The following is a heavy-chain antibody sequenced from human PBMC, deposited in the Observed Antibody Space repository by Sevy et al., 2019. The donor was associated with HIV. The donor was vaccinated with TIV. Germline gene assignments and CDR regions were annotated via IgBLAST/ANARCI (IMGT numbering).Heavy chain of an antibody. Sequence: GGSLRLSCAASGFTFSSYGMHWVRQAPGKGLEWVAVIWYDGSNKYYADSVKGRFTISRDNSKNTLYLQMNSLRAKDTAVYYCARDHYTVTNGGPFDYWGQGTLVTVSS. CDR3: ARDHYTVTNGGPFDY. CDR1: GFTFSSYG. V-gene: IGHV3-33*01. D-gene: IGHD4-4*01. J-gene: IGHJ4*02. CDR2: IWYDGSNK.